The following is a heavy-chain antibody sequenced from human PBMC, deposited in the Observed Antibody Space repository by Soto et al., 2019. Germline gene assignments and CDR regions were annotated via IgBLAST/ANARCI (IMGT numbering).Heavy chain of an antibody. Sequence: PGGSLRLSCAASGFTFSDYWMHWVSQVPGKGLVWVSRISGDGSSTSYADSVKGRFTFTRDNAKNTLYVQMNSLRSEDTAVYYCARGIGYAAQDYWGQGTLVTVSS. V-gene: IGHV3-74*01. CDR2: ISGDGSST. CDR1: GFTFSDYW. D-gene: IGHD6-25*01. CDR3: ARGIGYAAQDY. J-gene: IGHJ4*02.